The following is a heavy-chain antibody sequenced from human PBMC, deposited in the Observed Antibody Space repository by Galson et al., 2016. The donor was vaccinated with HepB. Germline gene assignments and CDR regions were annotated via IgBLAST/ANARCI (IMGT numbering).Heavy chain of an antibody. Sequence: PALVKPTQNLTLTCIFSGFSLSTTGVGVGWMRQPPGKTLEWLAHIYWDGDERYSPSLKSRLTITKDTSKNRVVLTMTNMDPVDTATYYCVHIVHSGSYYYFAYLGQGTLVTVSS. D-gene: IGHD1-26*01. V-gene: IGHV2-5*02. CDR3: VHIVHSGSYYYFAY. CDR2: IYWDGDE. CDR1: GFSLSTTGVG. J-gene: IGHJ4*02.